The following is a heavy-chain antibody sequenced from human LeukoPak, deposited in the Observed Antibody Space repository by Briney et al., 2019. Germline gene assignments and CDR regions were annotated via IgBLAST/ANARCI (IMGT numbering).Heavy chain of an antibody. CDR1: GGSISSGSYY. CDR2: IYTSGST. J-gene: IGHJ5*02. V-gene: IGHV4-61*02. CDR3: ARSPRYYDFWSGSDWFDP. Sequence: SQTLSLTCTVSGGSISSGSYYWSWIRQPAGKGLEWIGRIYTSGSTNYNPSLKSRVTISVDTSKNQFSLKLSSVTAADTAVYYCARSPRYYDFWSGSDWFDPWGQGTLVTLSS. D-gene: IGHD3-3*01.